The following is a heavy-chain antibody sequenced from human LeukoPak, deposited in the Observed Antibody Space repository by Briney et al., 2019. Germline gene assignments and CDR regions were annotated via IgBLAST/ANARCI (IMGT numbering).Heavy chain of an antibody. Sequence: GGSLRLSCAASGFTFSSYAMSWVRQXPXKXLEWVSAISGSGGSTYYADSVKGRFTXSRDNSKNTLYLQMNSLRAEDTAVYYCAKRAYDFWSGSSYYYYYMDVWGKGTTVTVSS. CDR2: ISGSGGST. CDR1: GFTFSSYA. CDR3: AKRAYDFWSGSSYYYYYMDV. J-gene: IGHJ6*03. V-gene: IGHV3-23*01. D-gene: IGHD3-3*01.